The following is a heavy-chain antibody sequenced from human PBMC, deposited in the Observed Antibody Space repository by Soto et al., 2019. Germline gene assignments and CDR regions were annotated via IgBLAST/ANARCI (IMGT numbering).Heavy chain of an antibody. J-gene: IGHJ4*02. CDR2: ILPIFGTV. CDR3: ARDLDGSRRLDY. D-gene: IGHD6-13*01. V-gene: IGHV1-69*06. CDR1: GGTFSSYP. Sequence: QVQLVQSGAEVKKPGSSVNVSCKASGGTFSSYPISWVRQAPGQGLEWMGWILPIFGTVNYAQKFQVRVTITADRSTSTAYMDLSSLRSEDTAVYYCARDLDGSRRLDYWGQGTLVTVSS.